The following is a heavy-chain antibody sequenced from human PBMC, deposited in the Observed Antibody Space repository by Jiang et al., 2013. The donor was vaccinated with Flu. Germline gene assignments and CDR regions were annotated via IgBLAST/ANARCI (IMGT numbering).Heavy chain of an antibody. J-gene: IGHJ3*02. CDR1: GGTFSSYA. CDR2: IIPIFGTA. CDR3: ARDGLREEYYYDSSGYYYNAFDI. V-gene: IGHV1-69*01. Sequence: SGGTFSSYAISWVRQAPGQGLEWMGGIIPIFGTANYAQKFQGRVTITADESTSTAYMELSSLRSEDTAVYYCARDGLREEYYYDSSGYYYNAFDIWGQGTMVTVSS. D-gene: IGHD3-22*01.